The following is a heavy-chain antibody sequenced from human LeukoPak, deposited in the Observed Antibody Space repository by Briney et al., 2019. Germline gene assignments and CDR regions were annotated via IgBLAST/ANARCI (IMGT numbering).Heavy chain of an antibody. D-gene: IGHD3-10*01. Sequence: GGSLRLSCAASGFTFSSYGMHWARQAPGKGLEWVAVIWSDGSNKNYADSVKGRFTISRDNSKNTLYLQMNSLRVEDTAMYYCATDIGSAPFDYWGQGTLVTVSS. CDR3: ATDIGSAPFDY. CDR1: GFTFSSYG. J-gene: IGHJ4*02. CDR2: IWSDGSNK. V-gene: IGHV3-33*01.